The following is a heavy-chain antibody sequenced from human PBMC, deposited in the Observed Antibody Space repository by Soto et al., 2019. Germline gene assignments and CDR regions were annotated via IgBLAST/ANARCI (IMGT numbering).Heavy chain of an antibody. J-gene: IGHJ4*02. CDR1: GYTFTNYY. CDR2: INPSGGST. D-gene: IGHD3-22*01. V-gene: IGHV1-46*01. Sequence: QVQLVQSGAEVKKPGASVKVSCKASGYTFTNYYMRWVRQAPGQGREWMGIINPSGGSTSYAQKVQGRAKMTKETSTRTVYMELSSLRSEDTAVYYCARENIVVVDPLPHWGQGTLVTVSS. CDR3: ARENIVVVDPLPH.